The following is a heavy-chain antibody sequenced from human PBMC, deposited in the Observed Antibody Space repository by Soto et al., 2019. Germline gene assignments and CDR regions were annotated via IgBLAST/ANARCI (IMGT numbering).Heavy chain of an antibody. CDR1: GFTFSSYS. V-gene: IGHV3-21*04. D-gene: IGHD3-22*01. CDR2: ISSSSSYI. J-gene: IGHJ3*02. CDR3: AKDPYYYDSSGYPPHAFDI. Sequence: PGGSLRLSCAASGFTFSSYSMNWVRQAPGKGLEWVSSISSSSSYIYYADSVKGRFTISRDNSKNTLYLQMNSLRAEDTAVYYCAKDPYYYDSSGYPPHAFDIWGQGTMVTVSS.